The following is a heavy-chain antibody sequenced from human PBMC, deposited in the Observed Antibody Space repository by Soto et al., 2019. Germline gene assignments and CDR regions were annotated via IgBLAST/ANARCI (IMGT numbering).Heavy chain of an antibody. Sequence: VQLQESGPGLVKPSETLSLTCTVSGGSISTYYWSWIRQPPGKGLEWIGYVFYSGSTNYNPSLRSPVTISVDTSKNQFSLKLRSVTAADTAVYFCARVNDYGGNVADYWGQGTLVTVSS. CDR3: ARVNDYGGNVADY. J-gene: IGHJ4*02. D-gene: IGHD4-17*01. CDR1: GGSISTYY. CDR2: VFYSGST. V-gene: IGHV4-59*08.